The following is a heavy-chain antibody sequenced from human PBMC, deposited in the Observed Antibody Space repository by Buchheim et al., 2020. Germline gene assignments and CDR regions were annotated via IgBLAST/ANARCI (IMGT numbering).Heavy chain of an antibody. Sequence: EVQLVESGGVVVQPGGSLRLSCAASGFTFDDYNMHWVRQAPGKGLEWVSLISWDGGSTYYADSVKGRFTISRDNSKNSLYLEMNSLRTEDTALYYYAKCGDDGDPTLCYFDYWGQGTL. V-gene: IGHV3-43*01. CDR2: ISWDGGST. CDR3: AKCGDDGDPTLCYFDY. D-gene: IGHD4-17*01. J-gene: IGHJ4*02. CDR1: GFTFDDYN.